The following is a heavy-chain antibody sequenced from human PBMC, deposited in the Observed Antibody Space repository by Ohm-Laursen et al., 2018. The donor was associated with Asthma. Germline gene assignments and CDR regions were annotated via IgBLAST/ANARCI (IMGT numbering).Heavy chain of an antibody. D-gene: IGHD6-6*01. CDR2: IIPIFGTA. V-gene: IGHV1-69*01. CDR1: GGTFSSYA. Sequence: ESSVKVSCKASGGTFSSYAISWVRQAPGQGLEWMGGIIPIFGTANYAQKFQGRVTITADESTSTAYMELSSLRSEDTAVYYCARDPENSSSNTPGPMDVWGQGTTVTVSS. J-gene: IGHJ6*02. CDR3: ARDPENSSSNTPGPMDV.